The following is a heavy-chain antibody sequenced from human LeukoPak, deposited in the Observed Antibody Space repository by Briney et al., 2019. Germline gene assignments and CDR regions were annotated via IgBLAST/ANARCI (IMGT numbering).Heavy chain of an antibody. J-gene: IGHJ4*02. V-gene: IGHV4-4*09. CDR2: IHTRGST. CDR1: GGSISSYY. CDR3: AGNSGWYVYNY. Sequence: SETLSLTCTVSGGSISSYYWSWIRQAPGKGLEWIGYIHTRGSTNYNPSLKSRVTISVDTSKNQFSLKLSSVTAADTAVYYCAGNSGWYVYNYWGQGTLVSVSS. D-gene: IGHD6-19*01.